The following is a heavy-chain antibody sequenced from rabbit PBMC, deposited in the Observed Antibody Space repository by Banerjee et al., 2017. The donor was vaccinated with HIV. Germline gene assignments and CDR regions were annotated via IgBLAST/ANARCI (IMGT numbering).Heavy chain of an antibody. Sequence: QEQLVESGGGLVQPEGSLTLTCTASGFSFSSTYYMCWVRQAPGKGLEWIGCTYTGSGSTWYASWVNGRFTISRSTSLNTVTLQMTRLTAADTATYFCARDTSSALWGQGTLVTVS. V-gene: IGHV1S43*01. D-gene: IGHD3-3*01. J-gene: IGHJ3*01. CDR1: GFSFSSTYY. CDR2: TYTGSGST. CDR3: ARDTSSAL.